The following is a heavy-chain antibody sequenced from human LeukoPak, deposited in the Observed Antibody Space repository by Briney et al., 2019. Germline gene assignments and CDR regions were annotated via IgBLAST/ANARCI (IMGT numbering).Heavy chain of an antibody. CDR2: IYYSGST. V-gene: IGHV4-39*07. CDR1: GGSISSSSYY. CDR3: ATQQGSLYYYYHMDV. J-gene: IGHJ6*03. D-gene: IGHD6-13*01. Sequence: SETLSLTCTVSGGSISSSSYYWGWIRQPPGKGLEWIGSIYYSGSTYYNPSLKSRVTISVDTSKNQFSLKLSSVTAADTAVYYCATQQGSLYYYYHMDVWGKGTTVTVSS.